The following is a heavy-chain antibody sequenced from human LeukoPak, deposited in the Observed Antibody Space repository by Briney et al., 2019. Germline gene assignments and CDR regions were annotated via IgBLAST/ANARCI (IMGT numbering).Heavy chain of an antibody. D-gene: IGHD3-16*01. Sequence: GGSLRLSCAASAFTFSRFGMHWVRQAPGTGLECVAFISYDGSNKYYADSVKGRFTISRDNSKNTLYLQMNSLRPEDTAVYYCAKELDTNMLIDAFHMWGQGTMVTVSS. CDR2: ISYDGSNK. CDR1: AFTFSRFG. CDR3: AKELDTNMLIDAFHM. J-gene: IGHJ3*02. V-gene: IGHV3-30*18.